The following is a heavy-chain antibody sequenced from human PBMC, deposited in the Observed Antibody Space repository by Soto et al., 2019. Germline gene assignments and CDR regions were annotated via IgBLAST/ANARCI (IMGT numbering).Heavy chain of an antibody. D-gene: IGHD3-3*01. CDR3: AKDLRGYYDFWKDV. CDR1: GFTFDDYA. J-gene: IGHJ6*02. Sequence: GGSLRLSCAASGFTFDDYAMHWVRQAPGKGLEWVSAISGSGGSTCYADSVKGRFTISRDNSKNTLYLQMSSLRAEDTAVYYCAKDLRGYYDFWKDVWGQGTTVTVSS. CDR2: ISGSGGST. V-gene: IGHV3-23*01.